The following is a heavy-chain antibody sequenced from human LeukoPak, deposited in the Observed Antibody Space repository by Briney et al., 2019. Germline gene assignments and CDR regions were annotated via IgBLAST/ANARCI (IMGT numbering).Heavy chain of an antibody. CDR2: ISSSGSTI. CDR3: VRGGSIGYVLNAFDV. Sequence: GGSLRLSCAASGFTFSSYSMNWVRQAPGKGLEWVSYISSSGSTIYYADSVKGRFTISRDNAKNSLYLQMNSLRAEDTAVYYCVRGGSIGYVLNAFDVWGQGTKVSVSS. V-gene: IGHV3-48*04. J-gene: IGHJ3*01. CDR1: GFTFSSYS. D-gene: IGHD3-22*01.